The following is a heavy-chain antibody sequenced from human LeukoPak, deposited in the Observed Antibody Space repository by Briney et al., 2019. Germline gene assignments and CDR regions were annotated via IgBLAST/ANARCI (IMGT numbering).Heavy chain of an antibody. CDR1: GYTFTSYG. Sequence: ASVKVSCKASGYTFTSYGISWVRQAPGQGLEWMGWISAYNGNTNYAQKLQGRVTMTTDTSTSTAYMELRSLRSDDTAVYYCARGQLELLWFGELSDYYFDYWGQGTLVTVSS. CDR3: ARGQLELLWFGELSDYYFDY. CDR2: ISAYNGNT. D-gene: IGHD3-10*01. J-gene: IGHJ4*02. V-gene: IGHV1-18*01.